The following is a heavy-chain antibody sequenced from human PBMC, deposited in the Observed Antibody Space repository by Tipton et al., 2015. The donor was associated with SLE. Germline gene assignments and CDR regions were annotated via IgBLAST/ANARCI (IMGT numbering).Heavy chain of an antibody. D-gene: IGHD2-8*02. CDR1: GGSISSSNW. Sequence: TLSLTCAVSGGSISSSNWWGWVRQPPGKGLEWIGEIYHSGSTNYNPSLKSRVTISVDKSKNQFSLKLSSVTAADTAVYYCARGSTGYYYYGMDVWGQGTTVTVSS. V-gene: IGHV4-4*02. CDR2: IYHSGST. J-gene: IGHJ6*02. CDR3: ARGSTGYYYYGMDV.